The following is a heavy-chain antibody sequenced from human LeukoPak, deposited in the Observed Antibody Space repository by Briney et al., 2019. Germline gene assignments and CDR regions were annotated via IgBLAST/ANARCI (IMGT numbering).Heavy chain of an antibody. CDR1: GGSFNTYY. D-gene: IGHD1-26*01. V-gene: IGHV4-59*01. CDR2: LYFSGAT. CDR3: ARGEGERYYVNYFDS. Sequence: PSQTLSLSCTVSGGSFNTYYWSCSRQSPGKGLEWIVHLYFSGATTYNPALQSRVFISVDTSKNQFSLKMTSVTAADTAVYFCARGEGERYYVNYFDSWGQGTMVTVSS. J-gene: IGHJ4*02.